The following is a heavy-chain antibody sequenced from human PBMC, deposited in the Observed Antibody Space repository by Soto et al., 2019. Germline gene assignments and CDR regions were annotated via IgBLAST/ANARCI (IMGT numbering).Heavy chain of an antibody. V-gene: IGHV4-39*01. J-gene: IGHJ5*02. CDR3: ARHPSDFWFDP. CDR1: EGTIISRGCF. D-gene: IGHD2-21*02. CDR2: IYYSGST. Sequence: SEAQPIRKTVFEGTIISRGCFWGLIRQPPGKGLEWIGSIYYSGSTYYNPSLKSRVTVSVDTSKNQFSLKLSSVTAADTAVYYCARHPSDFWFDPWGQGTLVTVSS.